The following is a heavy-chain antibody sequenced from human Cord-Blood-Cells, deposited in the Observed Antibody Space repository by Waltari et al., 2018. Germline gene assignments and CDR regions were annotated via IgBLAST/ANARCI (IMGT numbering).Heavy chain of an antibody. Sequence: QVQLVQSGAEVKKPGASVKVSCKVSGYTLTELSMHWVRQAPGKGLEWMGGLDHEDGETIYAKKFQGRGTMTEDTSTDTAYMELSSLRSEDTAVYYCATDPAGNWNAFDIWGQGTMVTVSS. CDR2: LDHEDGET. CDR1: GYTLTELS. D-gene: IGHD1-1*01. J-gene: IGHJ3*02. V-gene: IGHV1-24*01. CDR3: ATDPAGNWNAFDI.